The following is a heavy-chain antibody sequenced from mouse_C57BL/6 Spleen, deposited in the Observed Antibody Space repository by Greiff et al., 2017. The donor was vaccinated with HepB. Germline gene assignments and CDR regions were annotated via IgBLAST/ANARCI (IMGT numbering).Heavy chain of an antibody. CDR3: TTYGVVDY. CDR1: GFNIKDDY. CDR2: IDPENGDT. J-gene: IGHJ2*01. V-gene: IGHV14-4*01. Sequence: VQLQQSGAELVRPGASVKLSCTASGFNIKDDYMHWVKQRPEQGLEWIGWIDPENGDTEYASKFQGKATITADTSSNTAYLQLSSLTSEDTAVYYCTTYGVVDYWGQGTTLTVSS. D-gene: IGHD1-1*01.